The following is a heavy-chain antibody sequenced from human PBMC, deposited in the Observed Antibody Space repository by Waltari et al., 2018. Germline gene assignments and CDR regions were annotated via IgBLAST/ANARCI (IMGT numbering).Heavy chain of an antibody. CDR2: IYYSGIT. CDR3: ARHKVVPAALDY. D-gene: IGHD2-2*01. J-gene: IGHJ4*02. Sequence: QLQLQESGPGLVKPSETLSLTCTVSGGSISSSSYYWGWIRQPPGKGLEWIWSIYYSGITYSTPSLTSRVTISVDTSKNQFSLKLSSVTAADTAVYYCARHKVVPAALDYWGQGTLVTVSS. CDR1: GGSISSSSYY. V-gene: IGHV4-39*01.